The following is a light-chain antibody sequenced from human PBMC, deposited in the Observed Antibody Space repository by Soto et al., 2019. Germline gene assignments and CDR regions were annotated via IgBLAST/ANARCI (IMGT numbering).Light chain of an antibody. CDR2: DAS. CDR1: QSVGSS. CDR3: QQRTNWPLT. V-gene: IGKV3-11*01. J-gene: IGKJ4*01. Sequence: EIVLTQSPATLSLSPGERATISCRASQSVGSSLAWYQQKPGQAPRLLIYDASTRATGIPARFSGSGSGTDFTLTISSLEPEDFAVYYCQQRTNWPLTFGGGTKVEIK.